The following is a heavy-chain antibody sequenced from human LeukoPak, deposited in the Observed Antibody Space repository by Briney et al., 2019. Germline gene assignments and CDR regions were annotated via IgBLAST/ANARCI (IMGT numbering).Heavy chain of an antibody. J-gene: IGHJ6*02. V-gene: IGHV1-69*04. CDR3: AKDIGFGPGIAVYYSFGMDV. CDR1: GGTFSSYA. CDR2: IIPILGIA. D-gene: IGHD6-19*01. Sequence: ASVKVSCKASGGTFSSYAISWVRQAPGQGLEWMGRIIPILGIANYAQKFQGRVTITADKSTSTAYMELSSLRSEDTALYYCAKDIGFGPGIAVYYSFGMDVWGQGTTVTVSS.